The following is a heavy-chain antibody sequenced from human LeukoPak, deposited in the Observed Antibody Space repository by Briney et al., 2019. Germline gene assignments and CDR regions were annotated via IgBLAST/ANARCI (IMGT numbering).Heavy chain of an antibody. V-gene: IGHV1-2*02. D-gene: IGHD3-22*01. J-gene: IGHJ4*02. Sequence: ASVKLSCTASGYTFTGYYMHWVRQAPGQGLEWIGWINRNSGGTNYAQKFQGRVTMTRDTSISTAYMELSRLRSDDTAVYYCARVPLLYYYDSSGYYPFDYWGQGTLVTVSS. CDR1: GYTFTGYY. CDR2: INRNSGGT. CDR3: ARVPLLYYYDSSGYYPFDY.